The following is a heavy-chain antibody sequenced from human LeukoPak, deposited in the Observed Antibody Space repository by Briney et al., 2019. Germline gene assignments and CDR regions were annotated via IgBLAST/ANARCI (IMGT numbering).Heavy chain of an antibody. CDR1: GGSISSYY. D-gene: IGHD3-3*02. CDR3: AREPRGISGGGDY. J-gene: IGHJ4*02. CDR2: IYYSGST. V-gene: IGHV4-59*01. Sequence: SETLSLTCTVSGGSISSYYWSWIRQPPGKGLEWIGYIYYSGSTNYNPSLKSRVTISVDTSKNQFSLKLSSVTAADTAVYYCAREPRGISGGGDYWGQGTLVTVSS.